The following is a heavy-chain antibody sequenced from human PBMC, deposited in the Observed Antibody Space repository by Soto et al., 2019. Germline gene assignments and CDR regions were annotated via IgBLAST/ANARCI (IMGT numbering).Heavy chain of an antibody. J-gene: IGHJ3*02. Sequence: GXSVKVSCKASGGPFSSYAIIWVRQAPGQGLEWMGGIIPIFGTANYAQKFQGRVTITADESTSTAYMELSSLRSEDTAVYYCERDQPGGPNAFDIWGQGTMVTVSS. CDR1: GGPFSSYA. CDR2: IIPIFGTA. CDR3: ERDQPGGPNAFDI. V-gene: IGHV1-69*01. D-gene: IGHD2-15*01.